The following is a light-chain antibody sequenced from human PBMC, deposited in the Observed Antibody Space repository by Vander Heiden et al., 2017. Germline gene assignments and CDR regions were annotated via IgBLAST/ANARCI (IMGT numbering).Light chain of an antibody. CDR3: QSADSSGTNYD. CDR1: AFPKQY. J-gene: IGLJ1*01. V-gene: IGLV3-25*03. Sequence: SYELTQPPSVSVSPGQPASHPCSGDAFPKQYAYWYQQKPGQAPVLVIYKDSERPSGSPGRVSGSSSGTTVTLTISGVQAEDEADYYCQSADSSGTNYDFGTGTQVTVL. CDR2: KDS.